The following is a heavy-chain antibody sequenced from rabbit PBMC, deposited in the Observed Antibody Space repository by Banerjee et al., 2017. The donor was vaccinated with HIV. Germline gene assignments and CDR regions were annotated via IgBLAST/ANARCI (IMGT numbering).Heavy chain of an antibody. D-gene: IGHD1-1*01. CDR2: INTSSGNT. CDR3: ARDLFTTNSNNL. V-gene: IGHV1S45*01. CDR1: GFSFSNKYV. J-gene: IGHJ4*01. Sequence: QEHLEESGGDLVKPEGSLTLTCTASGFSFSNKYVMCWVRQAPGKGLEWIACINTSSGNTVYATWAKGRFTISRTSSTTVALQMTSLTAADTATYFCARDLFTTNSNNLWGPGTLVTVS.